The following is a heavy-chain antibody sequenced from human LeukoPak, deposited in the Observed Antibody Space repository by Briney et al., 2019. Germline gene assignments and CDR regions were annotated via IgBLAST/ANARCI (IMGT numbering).Heavy chain of an antibody. V-gene: IGHV3-30*18. D-gene: IGHD3-10*01. CDR1: GFTFSSYG. J-gene: IGHJ6*02. CDR3: ANIGGSGSLDV. CDR2: ISYDGSNK. Sequence: PGGSLRLSCAASGFTFSSYGMHWVRQAQGKGLEWVAVISYDGSNKYYADSVKGRFTISRDNSKNTLYLQMNSLRAEDTAVYHCANIGGSGSLDVWGQGTTVTVSS.